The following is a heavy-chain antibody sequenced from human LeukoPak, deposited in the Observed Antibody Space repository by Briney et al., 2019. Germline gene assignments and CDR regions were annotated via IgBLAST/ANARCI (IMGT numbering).Heavy chain of an antibody. J-gene: IGHJ3*02. V-gene: IGHV1-18*01. D-gene: IGHD2-21*02. Sequence: GASVKVSCKASGGTFISYAISWVRQAPGQGLEWMGWISVINNGNTRYAQNFQGRLTMTTDTSTTTAYMELRSLRSDDTAVYYCSREFPFCGADCFSGVFDIWGQGTMVTVS. CDR3: SREFPFCGADCFSGVFDI. CDR2: ISVINNGNT. CDR1: GGTFISYA.